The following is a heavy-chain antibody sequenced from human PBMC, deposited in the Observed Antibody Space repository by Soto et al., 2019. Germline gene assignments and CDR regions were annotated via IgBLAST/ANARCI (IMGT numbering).Heavy chain of an antibody. Sequence: ASVKVSCKASGYTFFTYDISWVRQAPGQGLEWMGWISTYSGDTKYAQKFQARVTMNTDTSTTTAYLELRSLRSDDTAVYYCARHHGPTTSENWFDPWGQGTLVTVSS. CDR2: ISTYSGDT. J-gene: IGHJ5*02. CDR1: GYTFFTYD. D-gene: IGHD5-12*01. CDR3: ARHHGPTTSENWFDP. V-gene: IGHV1-18*01.